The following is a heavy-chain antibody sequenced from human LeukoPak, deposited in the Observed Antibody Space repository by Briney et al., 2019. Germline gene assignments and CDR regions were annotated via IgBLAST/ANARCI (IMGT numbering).Heavy chain of an antibody. Sequence: GGSLRLSCAASGFTFSHYWMSWVRQAPGKGLEWVANIKEDGSDKNYVDSVKGRFTISRDNAKNSLYLQINSLRGEDTAVYYCARDSMIAFGGVDYWGQGTLVTVSS. D-gene: IGHD3-16*01. V-gene: IGHV3-7*01. J-gene: IGHJ4*02. CDR3: ARDSMIAFGGVDY. CDR2: IKEDGSDK. CDR1: GFTFSHYW.